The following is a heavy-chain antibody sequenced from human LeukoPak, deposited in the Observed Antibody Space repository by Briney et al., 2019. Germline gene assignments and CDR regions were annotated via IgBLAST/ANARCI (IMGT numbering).Heavy chain of an antibody. Sequence: GGSLRLFCAASGFTFSIYWMSWVREAPGKGLEWVTNIKQDGSEKYYVDSVKGRFTISRDNTKNSLYIEMNSLRAEDTAVYYCARDRGYGDYESAFDIWGQGTMVTVSS. V-gene: IGHV3-7*01. D-gene: IGHD4-17*01. J-gene: IGHJ3*02. CDR2: IKQDGSEK. CDR1: GFTFSIYW. CDR3: ARDRGYGDYESAFDI.